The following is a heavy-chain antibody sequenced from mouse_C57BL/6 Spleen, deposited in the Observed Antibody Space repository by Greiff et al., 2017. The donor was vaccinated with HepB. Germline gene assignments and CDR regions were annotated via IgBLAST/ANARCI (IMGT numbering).Heavy chain of an antibody. V-gene: IGHV1-82*01. Sequence: VQLQESGPELVKPGASVKISCKASGYAFSSSWMNWVKQRPGKGLEWIGRIYPGDGDTNYNGKFKGKATLTADKSSSTAYMQLSSLTSEDSAVYFCARRTALAYWGQGTLVTVSA. D-gene: IGHD3-3*01. CDR2: IYPGDGDT. CDR3: ARRTALAY. CDR1: GYAFSSSW. J-gene: IGHJ3*01.